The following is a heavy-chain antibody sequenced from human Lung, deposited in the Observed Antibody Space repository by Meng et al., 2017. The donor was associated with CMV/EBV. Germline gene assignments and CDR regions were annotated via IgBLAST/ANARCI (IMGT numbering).Heavy chain of an antibody. V-gene: IGHV3-30*02. CDR2: IRYDEKTK. J-gene: IGHJ4*02. CDR3: TRDGDYYDATLH. CDR1: GFNFRIYG. D-gene: IGHD3-16*01. Sequence: GESXKISCAASGFNFRIYGMHWVRQLPGKGLEWVAFIRYDEKTKYYIDSVKGRFTISRDNAKNTLFLQMISLRAEDTAVYYCTRDGDYYDATLHWGQGSLVTVSS.